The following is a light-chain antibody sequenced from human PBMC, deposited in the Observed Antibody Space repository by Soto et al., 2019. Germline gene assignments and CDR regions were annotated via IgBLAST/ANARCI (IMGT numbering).Light chain of an antibody. CDR1: SSDVGGYNY. V-gene: IGLV2-14*01. J-gene: IGLJ2*01. Sequence: QSVLTQPASVSGSPGQSITISCTGTSSDVGGYNYVSWYQQHPGKAPKVIIFEVSNRPSGVSHRFSGSKSGDTASLTISGLQAEDEADYYCSSYTSISNIDVVFGGGTKVT. CDR3: SSYTSISNIDVV. CDR2: EVS.